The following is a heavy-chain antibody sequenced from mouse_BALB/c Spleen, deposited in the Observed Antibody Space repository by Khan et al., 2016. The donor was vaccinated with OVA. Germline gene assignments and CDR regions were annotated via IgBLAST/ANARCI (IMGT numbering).Heavy chain of an antibody. CDR1: GYSFTGYF. V-gene: IGHV1-20*02. J-gene: IGHJ2*01. Sequence: EVQLQQSGPELVKPGASVKISCKASGYSFTGYFMNWVMQSHGKSLEWIGRINPHIGETFYNQKFRAKATLTVDESSSTAHMELRSLASEDSAVDYCARTYGSDFDYWGQGTTLTVSS. CDR3: ARTYGSDFDY. CDR2: INPHIGET. D-gene: IGHD1-1*01.